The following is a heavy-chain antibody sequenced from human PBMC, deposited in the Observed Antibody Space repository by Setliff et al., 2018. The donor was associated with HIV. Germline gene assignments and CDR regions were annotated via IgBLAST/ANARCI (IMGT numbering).Heavy chain of an antibody. CDR2: IHYTGST. D-gene: IGHD3-3*01. J-gene: IGHJ4*02. Sequence: SETLSLTCTVFGGSISGSNYVWGWIRQTPRKGLEWIGTIHYTGSTYYNPSLKSRVTISVDTSKNQFSLKLSSVTAADTAVYYCARANFWSGYYGYWGQGTLVTVSS. CDR3: ARANFWSGYYGY. V-gene: IGHV4-39*07. CDR1: GGSISGSNYV.